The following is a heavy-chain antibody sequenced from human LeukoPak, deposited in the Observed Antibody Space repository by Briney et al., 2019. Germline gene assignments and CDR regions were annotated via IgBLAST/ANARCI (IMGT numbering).Heavy chain of an antibody. V-gene: IGHV4-34*01. Sequence: SETLSLTCAVYGGSFSGYYWSWIRQPPGKGLEWIGEINHSGSTNYNPSLKSRVTISVDTSKNQFSLKLSSVTAADTAVYYCARVSGSYCHYYMDVWGKGTTVTVSS. CDR2: INHSGST. J-gene: IGHJ6*03. CDR3: ARVSGSYCHYYMDV. D-gene: IGHD1-26*01. CDR1: GGSFSGYY.